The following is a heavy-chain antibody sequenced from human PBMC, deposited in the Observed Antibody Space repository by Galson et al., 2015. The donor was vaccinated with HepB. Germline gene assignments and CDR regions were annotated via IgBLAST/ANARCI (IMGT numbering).Heavy chain of an antibody. Sequence: SLRLSCAASGFTFSTYAMSWLRQAPGKGLEWVSGISPGDSTYYADSVKGRFTISRDSSKSTLLLQMDSPRAEDTATYYCAKAATSMLYYFDSWGQGTLVTVSS. CDR2: ISPGDST. V-gene: IGHV3-23*01. CDR1: GFTFSTYA. J-gene: IGHJ4*02. CDR3: AKAATSMLYYFDS. D-gene: IGHD5-24*01.